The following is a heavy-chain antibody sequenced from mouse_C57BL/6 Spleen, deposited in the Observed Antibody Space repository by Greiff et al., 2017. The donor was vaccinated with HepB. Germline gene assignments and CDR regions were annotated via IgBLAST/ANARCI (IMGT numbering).Heavy chain of an antibody. CDR1: GYTFTSYW. Sequence: QSCKASGYTFTSYWMHWVKQRPGRGLEWIGRIDPNSGGTKYNEKFKSKATLTVDKPSSTAYMQLSSLTSEDSAVYYCAQGDYSNYRDYAMDYWGQGTSVTVSS. J-gene: IGHJ4*01. D-gene: IGHD2-5*01. V-gene: IGHV1-72*01. CDR3: AQGDYSNYRDYAMDY. CDR2: IDPNSGGT.